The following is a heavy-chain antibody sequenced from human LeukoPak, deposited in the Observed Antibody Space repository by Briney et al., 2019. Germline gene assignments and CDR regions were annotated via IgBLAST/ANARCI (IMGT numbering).Heavy chain of an antibody. V-gene: IGHV3-21*04. J-gene: IGHJ4*02. CDR1: GFTFSSYS. CDR3: AKDGTYYYDSSGYWGYFDY. Sequence: GGSLRLSCAASGFTFSSYSMNWVRQAPGKGLEWVSSISSSSSYIYYADSVKSRFTISRDNAKNSLYLQMNSLRAEDTALYYCAKDGTYYYDSSGYWGYFDYWGQGTLVTVSS. D-gene: IGHD3-22*01. CDR2: ISSSSSYI.